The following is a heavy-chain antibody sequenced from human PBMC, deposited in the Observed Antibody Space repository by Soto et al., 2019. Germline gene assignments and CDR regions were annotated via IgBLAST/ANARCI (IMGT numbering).Heavy chain of an antibody. Sequence: GGSLRLSCAASGFTFSDFGRSWVRQAPGKGLEWVANVKPDGSDKYYVDSVKGRFTISRDNAKDSLYLQMNSLRAEDTAVYYCATETYWSFDYWGQGALVTVSS. CDR1: GFTFSDFG. D-gene: IGHD2-8*02. V-gene: IGHV3-7*01. J-gene: IGHJ4*02. CDR2: VKPDGSDK. CDR3: ATETYWSFDY.